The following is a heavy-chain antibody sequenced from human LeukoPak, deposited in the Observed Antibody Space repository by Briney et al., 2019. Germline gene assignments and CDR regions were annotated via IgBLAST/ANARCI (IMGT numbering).Heavy chain of an antibody. J-gene: IGHJ3*02. Sequence: ASVKVSCKASGYTFTNYYMHWVRQAPGQGLEWMGIINPSGGSTSYAQKFQGRVTMTRDTSKTTVYMELSSLRSEDTAVYYCARDLWDRTYYYDSSAYDAFDIWGQGTMVTVSS. CDR2: INPSGGST. V-gene: IGHV1-46*01. D-gene: IGHD3-22*01. CDR3: ARDLWDRTYYYDSSAYDAFDI. CDR1: GYTFTNYY.